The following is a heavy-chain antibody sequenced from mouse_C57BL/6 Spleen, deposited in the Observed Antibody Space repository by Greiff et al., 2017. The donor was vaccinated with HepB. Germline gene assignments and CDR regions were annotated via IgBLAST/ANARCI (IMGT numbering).Heavy chain of an antibody. J-gene: IGHJ1*03. CDR2: IYPGSGNT. D-gene: IGHD2-3*01. V-gene: IGHV1-66*01. CDR3: AREGLLRYFDV. CDR1: GYSFTSYY. Sequence: QVQLQQSGPELVKPGASVKISCKASGYSFTSYYIHWVKQRPGQGLEWIGWIYPGSGNTKYNEKFKGKATLTADTSSSTAYMQLSSLTSEDSAVYYCAREGLLRYFDVWGTGTTVTVSS.